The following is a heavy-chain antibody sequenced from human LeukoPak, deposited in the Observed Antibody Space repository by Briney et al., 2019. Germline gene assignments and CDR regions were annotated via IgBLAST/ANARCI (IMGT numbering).Heavy chain of an antibody. J-gene: IGHJ6*03. CDR1: GGSISSYY. Sequence: PSETLSLTCTVSGGSISSYYWSWIRQPPGKGLEWIGEINHSGSTNYNPSLKSRVTISVDTSKNQFSLKLSSVTAADTAVYYCARGRYYYYYYMDVWGKGTTVTVSS. CDR3: ARGRYYYYYYMDV. V-gene: IGHV4-34*01. CDR2: INHSGST.